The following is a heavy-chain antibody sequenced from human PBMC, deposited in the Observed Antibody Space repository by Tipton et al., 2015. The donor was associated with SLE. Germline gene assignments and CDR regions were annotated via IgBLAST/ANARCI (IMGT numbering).Heavy chain of an antibody. CDR1: GGSISSYY. CDR3: ARHHLGVVVAATRYDAFDV. J-gene: IGHJ3*01. CDR2: IYYSGST. Sequence: LRLSCTVSGGSISSYYWSWIRQPPGKGLEWIGYIYYSGSTNYNPSLKSRVTISLATSKTQFSLKLSSVTAADTAVYYCARHHLGVVVAATRYDAFDVWGQGTMVTVSS. V-gene: IGHV4-59*08. D-gene: IGHD2-15*01.